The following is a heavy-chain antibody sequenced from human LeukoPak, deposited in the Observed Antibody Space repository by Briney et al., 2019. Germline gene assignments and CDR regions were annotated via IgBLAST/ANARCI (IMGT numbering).Heavy chain of an antibody. V-gene: IGHV5-51*01. J-gene: IGHJ4*02. D-gene: IGHD3-22*01. CDR1: GYSFTSYW. Sequence: GESLKISCKGSGYSFTSYWIGWVRQMPGKGLEWMGIIYPGDSDTRYSPSFQGQVTISRDNSKNTLYLQMNSLRAEDTAVYYCARDGTYYYDSSGYYLSYDFDYWGQGTLVTVSS. CDR3: ARDGTYYYDSSGYYLSYDFDY. CDR2: IYPGDSDT.